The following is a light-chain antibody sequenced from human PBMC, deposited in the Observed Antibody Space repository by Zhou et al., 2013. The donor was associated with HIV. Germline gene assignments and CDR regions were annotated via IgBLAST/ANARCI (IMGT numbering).Light chain of an antibody. CDR1: QSVSSNY. CDR2: GAS. J-gene: IGKJ1*01. V-gene: IGKV3-20*01. CDR3: HQYGGSPRWT. Sequence: EIVLTQSPGTLSLSPGERATLSCRASQSVSSNYLAWYQQKPGQAPRLLIYGASSRATGIPDRFSGSGSGTDFTLTISRLEPEDFAVYYCHQYGGSPRWTFGQGTKVEIK.